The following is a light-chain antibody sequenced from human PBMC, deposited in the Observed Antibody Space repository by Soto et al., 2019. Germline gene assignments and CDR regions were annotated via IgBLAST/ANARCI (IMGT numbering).Light chain of an antibody. J-gene: IGLJ2*01. Sequence: QSVLTQPASVSGSPGQSITISGAGTMRDVGAYNLVSWYQQHPGRAPQRIIYEVRNRPSGISFRFSGSTSGNTASLTISGLQDEDEADYYCSSYTSKSSLIFGGGTKLTVL. CDR3: SSYTSKSSLI. V-gene: IGLV2-14*01. CDR1: MRDVGAYNL. CDR2: EVR.